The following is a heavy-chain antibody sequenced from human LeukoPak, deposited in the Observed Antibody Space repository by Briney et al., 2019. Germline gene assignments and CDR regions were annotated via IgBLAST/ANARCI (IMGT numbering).Heavy chain of an antibody. CDR3: ARGRSYYYGSGSYLINYYYYYYMDV. CDR2: INHSGST. CDR1: GGSFSGYY. V-gene: IGHV4-34*01. D-gene: IGHD3-10*01. J-gene: IGHJ6*03. Sequence: SETLSLTCAVYGGSFSGYYWSWIRQPPGKGLEWIGEINHSGSTNYNPSLKSRVTISVDTSKNQFSLKLSSVTAADTAVYYCARGRSYYYGSGSYLINYYYYYYMDVWGKGTTVTVSS.